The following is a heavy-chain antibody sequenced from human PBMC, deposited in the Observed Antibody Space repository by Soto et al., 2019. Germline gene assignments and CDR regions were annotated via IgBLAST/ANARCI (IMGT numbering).Heavy chain of an antibody. J-gene: IGHJ4*02. Sequence: LCGGSISSGGYYWSWIRQHPGKGLEWIGYIYYSGSTYYNPSLKSRVTISVDTSKNQFSLKLSSVTAADTAVYYCARNSGTMDFDYWGQGTLVTVSS. D-gene: IGHD1-7*01. CDR1: GGSISSGGYY. V-gene: IGHV4-31*02. CDR2: IYYSGST. CDR3: ARNSGTMDFDY.